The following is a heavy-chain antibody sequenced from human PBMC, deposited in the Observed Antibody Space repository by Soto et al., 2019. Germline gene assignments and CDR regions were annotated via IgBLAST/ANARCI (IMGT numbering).Heavy chain of an antibody. CDR1: DGSFSGYY. D-gene: IGHD3-3*01. V-gene: IGHV4-34*01. CDR2: INHSGST. Sequence: SETLSLTCAVYDGSFSGYYWSWIRQPPGKGLEWIGEINHSGSTNYNPSLKSRVTISVDTSKNQFSLKLSSVTDAETAVYYCAGGLTIFGVVINGGDWFDPWGQGTLVTVSS. CDR3: AGGLTIFGVVINGGDWFDP. J-gene: IGHJ5*02.